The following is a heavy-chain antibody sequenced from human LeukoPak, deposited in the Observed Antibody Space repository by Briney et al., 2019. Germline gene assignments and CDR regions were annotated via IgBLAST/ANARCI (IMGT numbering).Heavy chain of an antibody. V-gene: IGHV3-23*01. CDR2: ISGSGGST. Sequence: HPGGSPRLSCAASGFTFSNYAMSWVRQTPGKGLEWVSIISGSGGSTYYADSVKGRFTISRDNSKNTLYLQMNSLRAEDTAVYYCAKVEGRDRVRGVLDYWGQGTLVTVSS. D-gene: IGHD3-10*01. CDR3: AKVEGRDRVRGVLDY. CDR1: GFTFSNYA. J-gene: IGHJ4*02.